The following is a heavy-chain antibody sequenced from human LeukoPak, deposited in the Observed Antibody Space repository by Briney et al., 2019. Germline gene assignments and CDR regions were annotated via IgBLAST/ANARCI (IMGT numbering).Heavy chain of an antibody. CDR2: IIPIFGTA. D-gene: IGHD3-9*01. CDR3: ARDRNDILTGLGD. CDR1: GGTFSSYA. J-gene: IGHJ4*02. Sequence: SVKVSCKASGGTFSSYAISWVRQAPGQGLEWMGGIIPIFGTANYAQKFQGRVTITADESTSTAYMELSSLRSEDTAVYYCARDRNDILTGLGDWAQETLFTVSS. V-gene: IGHV1-69*13.